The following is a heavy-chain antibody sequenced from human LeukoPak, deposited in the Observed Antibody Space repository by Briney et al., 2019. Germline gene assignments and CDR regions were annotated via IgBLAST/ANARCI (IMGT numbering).Heavy chain of an antibody. CDR3: ATDQKNLGYDILTGYSN. V-gene: IGHV1-24*01. CDR2: FDPEDGET. J-gene: IGHJ4*02. Sequence: ASVKVSCTVSGYTLTELSMHWVRQAPGKGLEWMGGFDPEDGETIYAQKFQGRVTMTEDTSTDTAYMELSSLRSEDTAVYYCATDQKNLGYDILTGYSNWGQGTLVTVSS. CDR1: GYTLTELS. D-gene: IGHD3-9*01.